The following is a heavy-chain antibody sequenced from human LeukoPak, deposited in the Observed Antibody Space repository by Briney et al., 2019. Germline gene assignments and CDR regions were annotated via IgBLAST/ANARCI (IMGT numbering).Heavy chain of an antibody. CDR3: VKTFPARSNYFDY. CDR1: GFTFRNYA. Sequence: PGESLRLSCAASGFTFRNYAVSWVRQAPGKGLEWVSGISGSGGSTYYADSVKGRFTISRDNSKNTLFLQMNSLRAEDTAVYYCVKTFPARSNYFDYWGLGTLVTVSS. V-gene: IGHV3-23*01. D-gene: IGHD6-6*01. CDR2: ISGSGGST. J-gene: IGHJ4*02.